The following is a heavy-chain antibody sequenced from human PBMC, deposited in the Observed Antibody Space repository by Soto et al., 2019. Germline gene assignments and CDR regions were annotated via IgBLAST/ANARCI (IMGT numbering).Heavy chain of an antibody. J-gene: IGHJ6*02. CDR1: GFTVSSHY. Sequence: PGGSLSLPCAASGFTVSSHYIRWVRQAPGKGLEWVSVIYSGGSTYYADSVKGRFTISRDNSKSTLYLQMNSLRAEDTALYYCEKGRSYYYYYVVDVWVQGTTVTVS. CDR2: IYSGGST. CDR3: EKGRSYYYYYVVDV. V-gene: IGHV3-53*01.